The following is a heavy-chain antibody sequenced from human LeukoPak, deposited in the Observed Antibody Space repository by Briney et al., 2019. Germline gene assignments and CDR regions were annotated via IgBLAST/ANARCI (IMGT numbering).Heavy chain of an antibody. CDR2: ISSVGAAV. D-gene: IGHD3-10*01. V-gene: IGHV3-48*03. CDR3: ARDRPSGNITMIRGVALDY. Sequence: GGSLRLSCAASGFSFSTYEMNWVRQAPGKGLEWVSYISSVGAAVYYADSVKGRFSISRDNAKNSLYLQMNSLRAEDTAVYYGARDRPSGNITMIRGVALDYWGQRTLVTLSS. J-gene: IGHJ4*02. CDR1: GFSFSTYE.